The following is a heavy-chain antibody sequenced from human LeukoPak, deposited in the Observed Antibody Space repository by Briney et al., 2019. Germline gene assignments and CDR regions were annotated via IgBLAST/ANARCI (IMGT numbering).Heavy chain of an antibody. CDR3: GRDPGSWYAFDI. J-gene: IGHJ3*02. CDR2: ISSSSSTI. D-gene: IGHD1-14*01. Sequence: PGGSLRLSCAASGFTFSSYSMNWVRQAPGKGLEWVSYISSSSSTIYYADSVKGRFTISRDNAKNSLYLQMNSLRAEDTAVYYCGRDPGSWYAFDIWGQGTMVTVSS. CDR1: GFTFSSYS. V-gene: IGHV3-48*01.